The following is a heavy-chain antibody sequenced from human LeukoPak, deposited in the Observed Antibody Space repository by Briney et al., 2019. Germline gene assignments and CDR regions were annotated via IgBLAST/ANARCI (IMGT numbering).Heavy chain of an antibody. Sequence: PSETLSLTCAVYGGSFSGYYWSWIRQPPGKGLEWIGEINHSGSTNYNPSLKSRVTISVDTSKNQFSLKLSSVTAADTAVYYCARDSYCSGGGCYGPSAFDIWGQGTMVTVSS. V-gene: IGHV4-34*01. J-gene: IGHJ3*02. D-gene: IGHD2-15*01. CDR1: GGSFSGYY. CDR3: ARDSYCSGGGCYGPSAFDI. CDR2: INHSGST.